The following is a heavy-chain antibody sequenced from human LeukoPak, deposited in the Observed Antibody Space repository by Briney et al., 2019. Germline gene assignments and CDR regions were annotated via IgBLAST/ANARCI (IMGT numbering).Heavy chain of an antibody. CDR3: ARQNDIVVVPAAIVPTPRRRRAPRTFDY. D-gene: IGHD2-2*02. Sequence: PSETLSLTCAVYGGSFSGYYWSWIRQPPGKGLEWIGEINHSGSTNYNPSLKSRVTISVDTSKNQFSLKLSSVTAADTAVYYCARQNDIVVVPAAIVPTPRRRRAPRTFDYWGQGTLVTVSS. CDR1: GGSFSGYY. CDR2: INHSGST. V-gene: IGHV4-34*01. J-gene: IGHJ4*02.